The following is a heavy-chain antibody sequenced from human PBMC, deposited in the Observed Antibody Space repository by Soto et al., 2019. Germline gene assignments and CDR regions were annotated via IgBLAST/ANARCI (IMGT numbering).Heavy chain of an antibody. CDR1: GGSFSGYY. V-gene: IGHV4-34*01. Sequence: SETLSLTCAVYGGSFSGYYWSWIRQPPGKGLEWIGEINHSGSTNYNPSLKSRVTISVETSKNQFSLKLRSVTAADTAVYYCARGPHYEGYSITYYYMDVWGKGTTVTVSS. D-gene: IGHD2-15*01. CDR2: INHSGST. CDR3: ARGPHYEGYSITYYYMDV. J-gene: IGHJ6*03.